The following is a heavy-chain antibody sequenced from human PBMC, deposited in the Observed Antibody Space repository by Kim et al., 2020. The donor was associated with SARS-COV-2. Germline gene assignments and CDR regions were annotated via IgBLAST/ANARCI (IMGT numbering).Heavy chain of an antibody. V-gene: IGHV4-39*07. Sequence: LKSRVTISVDTSKNQFSLKLSSVTAADTAVYYCARDRAMVRGVIEYFDYWGQGTLDTVSS. J-gene: IGHJ4*02. D-gene: IGHD3-10*01. CDR3: ARDRAMVRGVIEYFDY.